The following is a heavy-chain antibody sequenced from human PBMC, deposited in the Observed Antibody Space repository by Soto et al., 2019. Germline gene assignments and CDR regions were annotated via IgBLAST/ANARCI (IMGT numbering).Heavy chain of an antibody. Sequence: GESLKISCKGSVYSFTSYWISWVRQMPGKGLEWMGRIDPSDSYTNYSPSFQGHVTISADKSISTAYLQWSSLKASDTAMYYCATSPFSGPEYWGQGTLVTVSS. CDR3: ATSPFSGPEY. CDR1: VYSFTSYW. V-gene: IGHV5-10-1*01. J-gene: IGHJ4*02. CDR2: IDPSDSYT. D-gene: IGHD6-19*01.